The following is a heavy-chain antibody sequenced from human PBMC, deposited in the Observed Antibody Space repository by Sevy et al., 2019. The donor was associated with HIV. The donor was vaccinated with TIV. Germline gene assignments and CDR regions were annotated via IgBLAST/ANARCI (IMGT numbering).Heavy chain of an antibody. D-gene: IGHD7-27*01. J-gene: IGHJ4*02. CDR3: ASNWQLGVY. V-gene: IGHV3-53*01. Sequence: GGSLRLSCAASGFTVSSNYMSWVRQAPGKGLEWVSVIYSGGSTYYADSVKGRFTISSDNAKNTLYLQMISLRAEDTAVYYCASNWQLGVYLGQGTLVTVSS. CDR1: GFTVSSNY. CDR2: IYSGGST.